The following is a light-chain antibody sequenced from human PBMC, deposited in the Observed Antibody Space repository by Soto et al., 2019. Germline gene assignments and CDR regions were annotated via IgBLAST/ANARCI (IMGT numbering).Light chain of an antibody. CDR2: DAS. Sequence: EIVLTQSPATLSLSPGERATLSCRASQSVSSYLAWYQQKPGQAPRLLIYDASNRATGIPARFSGSGSGTDFTLTISSLEPEDFAVYYCQRYDRSPSFGGGTKVEIK. CDR3: QRYDRSPS. CDR1: QSVSSY. V-gene: IGKV3-11*01. J-gene: IGKJ4*01.